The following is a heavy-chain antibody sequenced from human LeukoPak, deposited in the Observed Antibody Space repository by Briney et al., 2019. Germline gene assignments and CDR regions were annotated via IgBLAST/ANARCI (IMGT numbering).Heavy chain of an antibody. CDR3: ARSRDGYNEALAD. J-gene: IGHJ4*02. CDR2: IYPGDSDT. D-gene: IGHD5-24*01. CDR1: GYSFTSYW. V-gene: IGHV5-51*01. Sequence: GESLKISCKGSGYSFTSYWIGWVRQMPGKGLEWMGIIYPGDSDTRCSPSFQGQVTISADKSISTAYLQWSSLKASDTAMYYCARSRDGYNEALADWGQGTLVTVSS.